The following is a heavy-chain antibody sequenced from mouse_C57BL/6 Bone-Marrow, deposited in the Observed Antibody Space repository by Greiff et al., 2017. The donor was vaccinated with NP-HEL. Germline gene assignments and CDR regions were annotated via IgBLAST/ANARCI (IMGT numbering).Heavy chain of an antibody. CDR2: IWTGGGT. Sequence: VMLVESGPGLVAPSQSLSITCTVSGFSLTSYAISWVRQPPGKGLEWLGVIWTGGGTNYNSALKSRLSISKDNSKSQVFLKMNSLQTDDTARYYCARGAYGSSIYAMDYWGQGTSVTVSS. J-gene: IGHJ4*01. D-gene: IGHD1-1*01. CDR1: GFSLTSYA. V-gene: IGHV2-9-1*01. CDR3: ARGAYGSSIYAMDY.